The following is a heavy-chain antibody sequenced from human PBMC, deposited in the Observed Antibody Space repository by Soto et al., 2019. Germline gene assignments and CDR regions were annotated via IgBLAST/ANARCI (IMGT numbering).Heavy chain of an antibody. J-gene: IGHJ4*02. CDR2: IYTSGTT. D-gene: IGHD3-9*01. CDR1: GRSMSGYY. V-gene: IGHV4-4*07. CDR3: AREDYYDTGYYVV. Sequence: SETLSLTCTVSGRSMSGYYWSWIRQPAGERLEWIGRIYTSGTTDFNPSLKGRVTMSVDTSKNQFSLKLTSVTAADTALYYCAREDYYDTGYYVVWGQGTQVTV.